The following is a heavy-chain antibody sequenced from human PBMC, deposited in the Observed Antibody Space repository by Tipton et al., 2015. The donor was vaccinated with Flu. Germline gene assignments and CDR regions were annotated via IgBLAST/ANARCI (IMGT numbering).Heavy chain of an antibody. CDR3: AKGFWPTPMSFRCDS. J-gene: IGHJ4*02. Sequence: SLRLSCAASGFTFSSYGMNWVRQAPGKGLEWVSAISSDGSNEYYADSVRGRFTISRDNSKKSLYLQMNSLRADDTAVYYCAKGFWPTPMSFRCDSWVQGTLVTVSS. CDR1: GFTFSSYG. CDR2: ISSDGSNE. V-gene: IGHV3-30*18. D-gene: IGHD3-10*02.